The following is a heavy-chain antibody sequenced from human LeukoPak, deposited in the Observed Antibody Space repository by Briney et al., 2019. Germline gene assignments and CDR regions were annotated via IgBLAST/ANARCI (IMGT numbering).Heavy chain of an antibody. CDR1: GFTFSSYA. V-gene: IGHV3-23*01. D-gene: IGHD3-10*01. Sequence: QPGGSLILSCAASGFTFSSYAMSWVRQAPGKGLEWVSGISVSGGNTYSADSVRGRFTISRDNSKNTLYLQMNSLRAEETAVYYCAKVGSGRGDFDYWGQGTLVTVSS. CDR2: ISVSGGNT. J-gene: IGHJ4*02. CDR3: AKVGSGRGDFDY.